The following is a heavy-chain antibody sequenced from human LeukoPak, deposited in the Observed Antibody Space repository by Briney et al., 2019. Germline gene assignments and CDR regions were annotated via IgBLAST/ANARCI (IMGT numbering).Heavy chain of an antibody. Sequence: PGGPLRLSCAASGFTFSSYGMHWVRQAPGKGLEWVAVISYDGSNKYYADSVKGRFTISRDNSKNTLYLQMNSLRAEDTAVYYCAKDDGPIYYWGQGTLVTVSS. V-gene: IGHV3-30*18. CDR2: ISYDGSNK. CDR3: AKDDGPIYY. J-gene: IGHJ4*02. CDR1: GFTFSSYG. D-gene: IGHD5-24*01.